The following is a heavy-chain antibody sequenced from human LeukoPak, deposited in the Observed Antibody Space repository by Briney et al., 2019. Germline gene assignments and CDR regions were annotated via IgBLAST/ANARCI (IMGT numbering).Heavy chain of an antibody. V-gene: IGHV3-7*03. CDR1: GFTFSNYW. CDR2: IKQDGSEK. J-gene: IGHJ4*02. Sequence: GGSLRLSCAASGFTFSNYWMSGVRQAPGKGLEGVAHIKQDGSEKYYVGSVKGGFTITRDNADKSLYLQMNSLRAEDTAVYYCSRLRTFDDWGQGTLVTVSS. D-gene: IGHD1-14*01. CDR3: SRLRTFDD.